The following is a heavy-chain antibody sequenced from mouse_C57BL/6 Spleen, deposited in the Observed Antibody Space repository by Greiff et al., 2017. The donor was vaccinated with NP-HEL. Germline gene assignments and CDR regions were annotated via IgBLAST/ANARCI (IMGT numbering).Heavy chain of an antibody. CDR2: IYPRSGNT. V-gene: IGHV1-81*01. CDR1: GYTFTSYG. Sequence: QVQLQQSGAELARPGASVKLSCKASGYTFTSYGISWVKQRTGQGLEWIGEIYPRSGNTYYNEKFKGKATLTADKSSSTAYMELRSLTSEDSAVYFCARRGSSHGWYFDVWGTGTTVTVSS. J-gene: IGHJ1*03. CDR3: ARRGSSHGWYFDV. D-gene: IGHD1-1*01.